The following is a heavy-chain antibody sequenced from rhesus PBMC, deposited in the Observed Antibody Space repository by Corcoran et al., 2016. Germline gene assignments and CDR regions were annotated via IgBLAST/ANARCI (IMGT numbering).Heavy chain of an antibody. Sequence: QVQLQESGPGLVKPSETLSLTCAVSGGSISSNYWSWIRQPPGKGLEWVGSIFDSSSNTKSNPSLQSRVTISKDTSKNQFSLKLSSVTAADTAVYYCARRVWELELSYFDYWGQGVLVTVSS. J-gene: IGHJ4*01. CDR3: ARRVWELELSYFDY. V-gene: IGHV4-147*01. D-gene: IGHD1-1*01. CDR1: GGSISSNY. CDR2: IFDSSSNT.